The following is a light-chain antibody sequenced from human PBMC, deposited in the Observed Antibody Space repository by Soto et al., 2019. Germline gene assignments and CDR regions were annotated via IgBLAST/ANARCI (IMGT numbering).Light chain of an antibody. CDR1: SSDVGAYNF. J-gene: IGLJ3*02. CDR2: EVS. Sequence: QSALTQPASVSGSPGQSITISCTGTSSDVGAYNFVSWYQHHPGTAPKLMIYEVSNRPSGASNCFSGSKSGNTASLTISGLQTEDEADYYCYSYRGSNAWVFGGGTKLTVL. CDR3: YSYRGSNAWV. V-gene: IGLV2-14*01.